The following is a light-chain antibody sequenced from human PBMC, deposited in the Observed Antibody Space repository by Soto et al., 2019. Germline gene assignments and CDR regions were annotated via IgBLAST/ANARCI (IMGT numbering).Light chain of an antibody. V-gene: IGLV2-14*01. CDR3: SSYTSRSTPV. CDR1: SSDVGTYKY. CDR2: EVS. J-gene: IGLJ2*01. Sequence: ALTQPASVSGSPGQSITISCTGTSSDVGTYKYVSWYQQLPGKAPKLMIYEVSNRPSGASNRFSGSKSGNTASLTISELQAEDEADYYCSSYTSRSTPVFGGGTKVTVL.